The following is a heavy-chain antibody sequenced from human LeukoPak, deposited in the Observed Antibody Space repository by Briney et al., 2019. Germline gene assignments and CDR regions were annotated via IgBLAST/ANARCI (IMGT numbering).Heavy chain of an antibody. CDR2: IWPSGST. V-gene: IGHV4-30-2*06. D-gene: IGHD4-17*01. J-gene: IGHJ4*02. Sequence: SETLSLTCSVSGGSISSGPYFWSWIRQSPGQGLEWIGYIWPSGSTYYNPSLQSRVTISVDTSKNQFSLRLTSVTAADAAVYYCAREINTGYYRGYDYWGQGTLVTVSS. CDR3: AREINTGYYRGYDY. CDR1: GGSISSGPYF.